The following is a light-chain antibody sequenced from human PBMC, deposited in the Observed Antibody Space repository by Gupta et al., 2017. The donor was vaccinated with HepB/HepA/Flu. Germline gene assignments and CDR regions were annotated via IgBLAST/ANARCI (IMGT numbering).Light chain of an antibody. CDR3: QAWDSSTVV. J-gene: IGLJ2*01. V-gene: IGLV3-1*01. Sequence: SYELTQPPSVSVSPGQTASITCSGDTLGDKYACWYQQKPGQSPVRVIYQDSKRPAGIPERFSGSNSGNTATLTIRGTQAMDEADYYCQAWDSSTVVFGGGTKLTVL. CDR1: TLGDKY. CDR2: QDS.